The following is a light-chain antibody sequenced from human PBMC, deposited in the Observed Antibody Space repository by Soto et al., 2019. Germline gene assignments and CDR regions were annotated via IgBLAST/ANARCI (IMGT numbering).Light chain of an antibody. Sequence: IQLTQSPSSLSASLGDRGTITCRASQGISSSLAWYQQKPGKVPKLLIYAASTLQSGVPSRFSGSGSGTDFTLTISSLQPEDVATYYCQKCKIDPFTFGGGTKVDIK. CDR3: QKCKIDPFT. CDR2: AAS. CDR1: QGISSS. V-gene: IGKV1-27*01. J-gene: IGKJ4*01.